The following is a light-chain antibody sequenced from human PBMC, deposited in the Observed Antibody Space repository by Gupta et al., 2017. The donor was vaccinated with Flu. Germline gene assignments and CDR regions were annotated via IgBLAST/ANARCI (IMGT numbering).Light chain of an antibody. CDR1: QDIRNR. CDR3: QQYDKLLRT. Sequence: DIQMTQSPSSLSASVGDRVTITCQACQDIRNRLKWYKQKPGKAPKLLICESSNLETGVPARFRGSGSGTEWTVTISRLKPEDIATDYCQQYDKLLRTFGGGTKVEIK. CDR2: ESS. V-gene: IGKV1-33*01. J-gene: IGKJ4*02.